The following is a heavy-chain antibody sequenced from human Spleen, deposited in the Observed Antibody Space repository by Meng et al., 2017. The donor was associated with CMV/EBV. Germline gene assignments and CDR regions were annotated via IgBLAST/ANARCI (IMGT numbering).Heavy chain of an antibody. CDR1: GYTFTTYD. CDR2: MNPKSDDT. CDR3: ARDSDQRLGHYYYGMDV. J-gene: IGHJ6*02. V-gene: IGHV1-8*01. Sequence: ASVKVSCKASGYTFTTYDINWVRQATGQGLEWMGWMNPKSDDTRYAQKFQGRVTMTRNTSIGTAYMELSSLRSEDTAVYYCARDSDQRLGHYYYGMDVWGQGTTVTVSS. D-gene: IGHD4-11*01.